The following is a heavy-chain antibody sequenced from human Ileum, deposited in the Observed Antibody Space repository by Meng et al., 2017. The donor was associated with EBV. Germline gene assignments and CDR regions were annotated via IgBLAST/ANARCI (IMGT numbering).Heavy chain of an antibody. V-gene: IGHV4-59*08. CDR2: IYYSGST. Sequence: QVQLQEPGPGLVKLSGTRSLTCTVFGGSISSYYWSWIRQPPGKGLEWIGYIYYSGSTNYNPSLKSRVTISVDTSKNQFSLNLSSVTAADTAVYYCARGGWSLDYWGQGTLVTVSS. J-gene: IGHJ4*02. CDR3: ARGGWSLDY. D-gene: IGHD2-15*01. CDR1: GGSISSYY.